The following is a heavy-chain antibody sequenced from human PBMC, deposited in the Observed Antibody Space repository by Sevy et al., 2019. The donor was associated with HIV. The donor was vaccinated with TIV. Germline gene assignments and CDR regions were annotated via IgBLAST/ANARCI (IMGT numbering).Heavy chain of an antibody. Sequence: GGSLRLSCAASGFTVSSNYMSWVRQAPGKGLEWVPIIFSGGGTHNADSVQGQFSLSRDNSKNMVYLQINSLRAEDTAVFYCARGATCYSDSSGRVLSVLGAFDIWGRGTMVTVSS. V-gene: IGHV3-53*01. CDR3: ARGATCYSDSSGRVLSVLGAFDI. CDR2: IFSGGGT. CDR1: GFTVSSNY. J-gene: IGHJ3*02. D-gene: IGHD3-22*01.